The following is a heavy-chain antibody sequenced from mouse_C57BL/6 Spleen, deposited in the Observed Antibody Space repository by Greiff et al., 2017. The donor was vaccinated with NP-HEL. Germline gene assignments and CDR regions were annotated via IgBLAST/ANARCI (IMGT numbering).Heavy chain of an antibody. CDR1: GYTFTSYW. J-gene: IGHJ4*01. Sequence: QVQLQQPGAELVRPGTSVKLSCKASGYTFTSYWMHWVKQRPGQGLEWIGVIDPSDSYTNYNQKFKGKATLTVDTSSSTAYMQLSSLTSEDSAVYYCAREYGNYHYAMDYWGQGTSVTVSS. CDR2: IDPSDSYT. D-gene: IGHD2-10*02. V-gene: IGHV1-59*01. CDR3: AREYGNYHYAMDY.